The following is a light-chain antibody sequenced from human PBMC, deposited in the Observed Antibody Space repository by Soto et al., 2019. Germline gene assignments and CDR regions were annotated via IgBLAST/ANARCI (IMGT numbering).Light chain of an antibody. CDR2: DAS. CDR3: QQYNTYPFT. Sequence: DIQMTQSPSTLSASVGDRVTITCRASQSISTWLAWYQHKPGKAPKLLIYDASSLKSGVPSSFSGSGSGTEFTLTINSLQLDHFGTYYCQQYNTYPFTFGPGTKVDIK. V-gene: IGKV1-5*01. J-gene: IGKJ3*01. CDR1: QSISTW.